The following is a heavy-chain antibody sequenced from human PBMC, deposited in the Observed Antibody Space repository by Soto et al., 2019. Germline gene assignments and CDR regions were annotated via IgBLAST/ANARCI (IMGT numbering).Heavy chain of an antibody. J-gene: IGHJ4*02. D-gene: IGHD6-19*01. CDR2: ISSDGNNK. V-gene: IGHV3-30-3*01. CDR1: GFTFSSYA. CDR3: ARMGWAVAGSYYFDY. Sequence: QVQLVESGGGVVQPGRSLRLSCAASGFTFSSYAMHWVRQAPGKGLERVAVISSDGNNKYYAGSVKGRFTISRDNSKNTLYLQMNSRRAEDTAVYYCARMGWAVAGSYYFDYWGQGTLVTVSS.